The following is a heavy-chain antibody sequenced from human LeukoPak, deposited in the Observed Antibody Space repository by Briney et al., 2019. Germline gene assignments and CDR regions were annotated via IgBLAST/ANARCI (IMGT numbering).Heavy chain of an antibody. CDR3: ARPRSIAARPSPRGWFDP. CDR2: INPNSGGT. Sequence: ASLKVSCKASGYTFTGYYMHWVRQAPGQGLAWMGGINPNSGGTNYAQKFQGRVTMTRDTSISTAYMELRRLRSDDTAVYYCARPRSIAARPSPRGWFDPWGQGTLVTVSS. J-gene: IGHJ5*02. D-gene: IGHD6-6*01. CDR1: GYTFTGYY. V-gene: IGHV1-2*02.